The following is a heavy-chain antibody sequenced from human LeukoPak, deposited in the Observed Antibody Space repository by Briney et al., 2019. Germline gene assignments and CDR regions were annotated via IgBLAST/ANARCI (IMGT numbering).Heavy chain of an antibody. J-gene: IGHJ4*02. D-gene: IGHD1-1*01. CDR1: RFTFSSYS. V-gene: IGHV3-48*04. Sequence: GGSLRLSCAASRFTFSSYSMNWARLAPGKGLEWVSYISSSGNLIHYADSVKGRFTFSRDNARNSLYLQMNSLRADDTAIYYCAREGGWNDFDYWGQGTLVTVSS. CDR2: ISSSGNLI. CDR3: AREGGWNDFDY.